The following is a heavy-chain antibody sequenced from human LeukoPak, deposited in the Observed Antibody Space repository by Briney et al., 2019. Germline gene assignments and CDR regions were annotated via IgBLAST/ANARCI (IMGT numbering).Heavy chain of an antibody. J-gene: IGHJ5*02. Sequence: GGSLRLSCAVSGFTFSTEAMTWVRQAPGVGLEWVSTISGRGGSTFYADSVKGRFTISRDNSKNTLYLQMNSLRADDTAVYYCAKGYYDILTDYFHNWFNPWGQGTLVIVSS. CDR2: ISGRGGST. D-gene: IGHD3-9*01. V-gene: IGHV3-23*01. CDR1: GFTFSTEA. CDR3: AKGYYDILTDYFHNWFNP.